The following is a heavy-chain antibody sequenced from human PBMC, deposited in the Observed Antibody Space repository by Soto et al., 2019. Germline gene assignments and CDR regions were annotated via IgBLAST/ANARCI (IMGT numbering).Heavy chain of an antibody. V-gene: IGHV5-51*01. Sequence: PGESLKISCKGSGYSFTSYWIGWVRQMPGKGLEWMGIIYPGDSDTRYSPSFQGQVTISADKSISTAYLQWSSLKASDTAMYYCARTSYCSSTSCYGSYYYYGMDVWGQGTTVTVSS. CDR2: IYPGDSDT. D-gene: IGHD2-2*01. CDR3: ARTSYCSSTSCYGSYYYYGMDV. CDR1: GYSFTSYW. J-gene: IGHJ6*02.